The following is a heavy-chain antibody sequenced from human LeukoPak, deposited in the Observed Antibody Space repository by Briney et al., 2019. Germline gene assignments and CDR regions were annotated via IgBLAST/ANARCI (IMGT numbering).Heavy chain of an antibody. CDR3: ARDKWEPYYFDY. Sequence: GGSLRLSCAASGFTFSNAWMSWVRQAPGKGLEWVSSISSSSSYIYYADSVKGRFTISRDNAKNSLYLQMNSLRAEDTAVYYCARDKWEPYYFDYWGQGTLVTVSS. J-gene: IGHJ4*02. V-gene: IGHV3-21*01. D-gene: IGHD1-26*01. CDR1: GFTFSNAW. CDR2: ISSSSSYI.